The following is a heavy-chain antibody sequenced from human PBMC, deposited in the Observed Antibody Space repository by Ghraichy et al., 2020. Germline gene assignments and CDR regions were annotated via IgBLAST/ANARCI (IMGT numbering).Heavy chain of an antibody. D-gene: IGHD2-15*01. Sequence: GGSLRLSCAASGFAFCSSGMAWVRQAPGKGLEWVANINEDGSQKYYVDSVKGRFTISRDNAKNSLYLQMNSLRAEDTAVYYCARDCSGGGCYSFVYWGQGTLVSV. CDR1: GFAFCSSG. CDR2: INEDGSQK. V-gene: IGHV3-7*01. J-gene: IGHJ4*02. CDR3: ARDCSGGGCYSFVY.